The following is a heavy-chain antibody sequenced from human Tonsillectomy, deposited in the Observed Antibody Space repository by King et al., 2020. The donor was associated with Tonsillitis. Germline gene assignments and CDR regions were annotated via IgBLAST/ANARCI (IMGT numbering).Heavy chain of an antibody. Sequence: VQLVQSGGGLVQPGGSLRLSCAASEFTFSYYWMSWVRQAPGKGLEWVANIKQDGSEKYYVDSVKGRFTISRDNAKNSLYLQMNSLRAEDTAVYFCARDRDGYNEVDYWGQGTLVTVSS. CDR1: EFTFSYYW. V-gene: IGHV3-7*03. D-gene: IGHD5-24*01. CDR2: IKQDGSEK. CDR3: ARDRDGYNEVDY. J-gene: IGHJ4*02.